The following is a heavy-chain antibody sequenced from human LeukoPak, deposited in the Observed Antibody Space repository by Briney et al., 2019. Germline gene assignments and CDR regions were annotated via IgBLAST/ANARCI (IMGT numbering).Heavy chain of an antibody. Sequence: PSETLSLTCTVSGGSISGGSYYWSWIRQPAGKGLEWIGRIYTSGSTNYNPSLKSRVTISVDRSKNQFSLKLSSVTAADTAVYYCAREGQRYCSSTSCPNSLYYFDYWGQGTLVTVSS. J-gene: IGHJ4*02. CDR1: GGSISGGSYY. V-gene: IGHV4-61*02. CDR3: AREGQRYCSSTSCPNSLYYFDY. D-gene: IGHD2-2*01. CDR2: IYTSGST.